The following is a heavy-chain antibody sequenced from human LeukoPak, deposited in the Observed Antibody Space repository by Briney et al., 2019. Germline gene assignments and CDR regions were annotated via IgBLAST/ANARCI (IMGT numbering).Heavy chain of an antibody. V-gene: IGHV3-15*07. Sequence: GGSLRLSCAASGFTFSNAWMNWVRQAPGKGLEWVGRIRSNSDGGTIDYAAPVKGRFTLSRDDSKTTLYLQMNSLQTEDTAVYHCATDFYDSTWGQGTLVTVSS. CDR1: GFTFSNAW. CDR2: IRSNSDGGTI. D-gene: IGHD3-22*01. CDR3: ATDFYDST. J-gene: IGHJ5*02.